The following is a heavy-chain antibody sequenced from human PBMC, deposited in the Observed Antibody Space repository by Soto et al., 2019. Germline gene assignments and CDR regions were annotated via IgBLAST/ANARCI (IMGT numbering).Heavy chain of an antibody. V-gene: IGHV1-18*01. J-gene: IGHJ6*01. Sequence: GLEWMGWISAYNGNTNYAQKLQGRVTMATDTSTSTAYMELRSLRSDDTAVYYCARVGQSFFFNVKDGIRDYY. CDR2: ISAYNGNT. D-gene: IGHD2-21*01. CDR3: ARVGQSFFFNVKDGIRDYY.